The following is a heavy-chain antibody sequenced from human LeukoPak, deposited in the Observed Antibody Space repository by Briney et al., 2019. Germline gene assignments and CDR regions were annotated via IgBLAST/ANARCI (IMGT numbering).Heavy chain of an antibody. V-gene: IGHV3-11*04. CDR3: VSDYYGSEGYFDY. D-gene: IGHD3-10*01. Sequence: PGGSLRLSCAASGFIFSDYYMSWIRQAPGKGLEWVSYISSSGSTKYYADAVKGRFTISRDNAKNSLYLQMNSLRAEDTAVYYCVSDYYGSEGYFDYWGQGALVTVSS. J-gene: IGHJ4*02. CDR2: ISSSGSTK. CDR1: GFIFSDYY.